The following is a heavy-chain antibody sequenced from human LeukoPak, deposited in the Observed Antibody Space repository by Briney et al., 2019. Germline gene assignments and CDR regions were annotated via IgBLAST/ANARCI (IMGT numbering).Heavy chain of an antibody. CDR3: TSDFDRTAGH. J-gene: IGHJ4*02. CDR2: INREGNEK. V-gene: IGHV3-7*01. CDR1: GFTFRSYW. Sequence: GGSLRLSCAVSGFTFRSYWFSWVRQAPGKGLEWVANINREGNEKYYVDSVKGRFTISRDNAKNSLYLQMNSLRAEDTAVYYCTSDFDRTAGHWGQGTLVTV. D-gene: IGHD3-9*01.